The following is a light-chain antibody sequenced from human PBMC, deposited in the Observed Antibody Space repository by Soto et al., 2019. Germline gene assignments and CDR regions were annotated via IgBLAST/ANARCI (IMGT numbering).Light chain of an antibody. CDR1: SSDVGGYNY. CDR3: SSYTSSSNSRV. CDR2: DVS. Sequence: QSVLTQPASVSESRGQSITSSCTGTSSDVGGYNYVSWYQQHPGKAPKLMIYDVSNRPSGVSNRFSGSKSGNTASLTISGLQAEDEADYYCSSYTSSSNSRVFGGGTKLTVL. V-gene: IGLV2-14*01. J-gene: IGLJ3*02.